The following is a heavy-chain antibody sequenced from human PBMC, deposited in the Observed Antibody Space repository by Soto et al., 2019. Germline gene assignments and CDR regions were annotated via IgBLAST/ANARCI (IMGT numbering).Heavy chain of an antibody. CDR1: GYSFXSXX. J-gene: IGHJ6*02. CDR2: IYPGDSDT. V-gene: IGHV5-51*01. D-gene: IGHD6-19*01. Sequence: GEPLKISRKGSGYSFXSXXIGQVSQMPGKGLEWMGIIYPGDSDTRYSPSFQGQVTISADKSISTAYLQWSSLKASDTAMYYCARGQWPYYYYGMDVWGQVTTVTVSS. CDR3: ARGQWPYYYYGMDV.